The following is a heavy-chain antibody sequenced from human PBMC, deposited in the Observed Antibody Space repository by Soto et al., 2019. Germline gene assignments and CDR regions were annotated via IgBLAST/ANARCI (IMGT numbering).Heavy chain of an antibody. D-gene: IGHD6-25*01. CDR2: ISGSGGST. V-gene: IGHV3-23*01. CDR1: GFTFSSYA. CDR3: AKSGRRERPLNYYMDG. Sequence: EVQLLESGGGLVQPGGSLRLSCAASGFTFSSYAMSWVRQAPGKGLEWVSAISGSGGSTYYADSVKGRFTISRDNSKNTLYLQMNSLRAEDTAVYYCAKSGRRERPLNYYMDGWGKGTTVTVSS. J-gene: IGHJ6*03.